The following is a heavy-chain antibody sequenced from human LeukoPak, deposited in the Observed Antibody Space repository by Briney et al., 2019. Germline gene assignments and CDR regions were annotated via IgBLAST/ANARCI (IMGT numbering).Heavy chain of an antibody. D-gene: IGHD2-15*01. CDR2: IHYSGST. Sequence: SQTLSLTCTVSGGSISSGGYYWSWIRQHPGKGLEWIGYIHYSGSTYYNPSLKGRVTISVDTSKNQFSLKLSSVTAADTAVYYCARGRNCSGGSCRKLYFDYWGQGALVTVSS. CDR1: GGSISSGGYY. J-gene: IGHJ4*02. V-gene: IGHV4-31*03. CDR3: ARGRNCSGGSCRKLYFDY.